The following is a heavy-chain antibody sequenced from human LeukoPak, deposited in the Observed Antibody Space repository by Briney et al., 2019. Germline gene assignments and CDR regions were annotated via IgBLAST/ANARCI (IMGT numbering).Heavy chain of an antibody. J-gene: IGHJ4*02. CDR2: IYTSRST. CDR3: ARDNWSSCFPTFFDY. Sequence: SETLSLTCTVSGGSISSYYWSWLRQPAGKGLEWIGRIYTSRSTNYNPSLKSRVTMSVDTSKNQFSLKLSSVTAADTALYYCARDNWSSCFPTFFDYWGQGTLVTVSS. V-gene: IGHV4-4*07. D-gene: IGHD1-20*01. CDR1: GGSISSYY.